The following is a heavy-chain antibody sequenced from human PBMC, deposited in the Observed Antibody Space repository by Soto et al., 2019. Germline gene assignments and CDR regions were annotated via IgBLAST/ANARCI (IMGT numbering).Heavy chain of an antibody. CDR1: GGTFGSYT. J-gene: IGHJ4*02. V-gene: IGHV1-69*06. D-gene: IGHD2-2*01. CDR3: ARGGYASSYRLDY. CDR2: IMPFIDTS. Sequence: QVQLVQSGAEVKKPGSSVKVSCKASGGTFGSYTLNWVRQAPGQGLEWLGGIMPFIDTSTYAQMLQGRVTITADKSTSTVYMELSSLKSDDTAVYYCARGGYASSYRLDYWGQGTLVTVSS.